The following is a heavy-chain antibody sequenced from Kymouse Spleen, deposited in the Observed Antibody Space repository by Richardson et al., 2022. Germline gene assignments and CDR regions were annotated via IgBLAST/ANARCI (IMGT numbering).Heavy chain of an antibody. CDR2: IKQDGSEK. D-gene: IGHD2-2*02. CDR3: ASLYCSSTSCYRDWYFDL. J-gene: IGHJ2*01. V-gene: IGHV3-7*01. Sequence: EVQLVESGGGLVQPGGSLRLSCAASGFTFSSYWMSWVRQAPGKGLEWVANIKQDGSEKYYVDSVKGRFTISRDNAKNSLYLQMNSLRAEDTAVYYCASLYCSSTSCYRDWYFDLWGRGTLVTVSS. CDR1: GFTFSSYW.